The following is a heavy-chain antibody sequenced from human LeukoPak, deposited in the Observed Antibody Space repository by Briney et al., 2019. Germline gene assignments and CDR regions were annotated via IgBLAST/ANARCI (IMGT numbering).Heavy chain of an antibody. D-gene: IGHD3-10*01. CDR2: ISYEGSNK. CDR1: GFTFSTYP. CDR3: ARTTTPHYYGSGSYALGY. Sequence: PGRSLRLFCAASGFTFSTYPMHWVRQGPGKGLEGVADISYEGSNKFYADSVKGRFTISGDNSKNTLYLQMSSLSAEDTAVYYCARTTTPHYYGSGSYALGYWGQGTLVTVPS. V-gene: IGHV3-30-3*01. J-gene: IGHJ4*02.